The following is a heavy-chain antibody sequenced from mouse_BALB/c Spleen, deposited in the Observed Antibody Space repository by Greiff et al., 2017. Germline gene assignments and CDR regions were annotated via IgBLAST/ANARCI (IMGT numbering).Heavy chain of an antibody. J-gene: IGHJ3*01. D-gene: IGHD2-10*02. CDR2: INPSTGYT. V-gene: IGHV1-7*01. CDR3: ARSGYGNYVWFAY. Sequence: VQLQQSGAELAKPGASVKMSCKASGYTFTSYWMHWVKQRPGQGLEWIGYINPSTGYTEYNQKFKDKATLTADKSSSTAYMQLSSLTSEDSAVYYCARSGYGNYVWFAYWGQGTLVTVSA. CDR1: GYTFTSYW.